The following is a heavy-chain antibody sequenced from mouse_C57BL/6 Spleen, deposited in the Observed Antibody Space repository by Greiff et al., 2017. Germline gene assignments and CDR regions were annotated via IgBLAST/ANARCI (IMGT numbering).Heavy chain of an antibody. CDR1: GFSFNTYA. Sequence: EVQRVESGGGLVQPKGSLKLSCAASGFSFNTYAMNWVRQAPGKGLEWVARIRSKSNNYATYYADSVKDRFTISRDDSESMLYLQMNNLKTEDTAMYDCVRQGNYVRAMDYWGQGTSGTVSS. CDR3: VRQGNYVRAMDY. V-gene: IGHV10-1*01. CDR2: IRSKSNNYAT. J-gene: IGHJ4*01. D-gene: IGHD2-1*01.